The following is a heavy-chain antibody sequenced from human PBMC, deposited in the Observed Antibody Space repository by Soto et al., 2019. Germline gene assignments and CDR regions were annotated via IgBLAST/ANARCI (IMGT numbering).Heavy chain of an antibody. CDR2: IYHGGST. D-gene: IGHD3-9*01. CDR3: ARSITFDWLFFDY. CDR1: GASINRNNW. Sequence: PSETLSLTCPVSGASINRNNWWSWVRQAPGKGLEWIGEIYHGGSTNYNPSLKSRVTISVDKSKNQFSLKLSSVTAADTAVYYCARSITFDWLFFDYWGQGTLVTVSS. V-gene: IGHV4-4*02. J-gene: IGHJ4*02.